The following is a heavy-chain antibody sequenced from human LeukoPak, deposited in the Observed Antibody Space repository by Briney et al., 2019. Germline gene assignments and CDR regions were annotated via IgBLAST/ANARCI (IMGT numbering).Heavy chain of an antibody. D-gene: IGHD6-13*01. Sequence: SETLSLTCTVSGDSISSYYWSWIRQPPGKGLEWIGYIYYSGSTTYNPSLKGRVTISVDKSKNHTSLMVSSVTAADAAVYYCARETDLLGEGLAAAGTSDAFDIGSQGTMVTVSS. CDR1: GDSISSYY. J-gene: IGHJ3*02. CDR3: ARETDLLGEGLAAAGTSDAFDI. V-gene: IGHV4-59*01. CDR2: IYYSGST.